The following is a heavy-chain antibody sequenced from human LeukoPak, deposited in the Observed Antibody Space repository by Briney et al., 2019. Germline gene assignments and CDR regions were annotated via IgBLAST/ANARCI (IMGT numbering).Heavy chain of an antibody. CDR2: IYYSGST. D-gene: IGHD5-18*01. CDR1: GGSISSYY. Sequence: PSETLSLTCTVSGGSISSYYWSWIRQPPGKGLEWIGYIYYSGSTTYNPSLKSRVTISVDTSKNQFSLKLSSVTAADTAVYYCARRRGYSYDYWGREPWSPSPQ. CDR3: ARRRGYSYDY. V-gene: IGHV4-59*01. J-gene: IGHJ4*02.